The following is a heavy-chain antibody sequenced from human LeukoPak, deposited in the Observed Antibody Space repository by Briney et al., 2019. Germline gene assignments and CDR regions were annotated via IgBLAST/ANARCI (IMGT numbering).Heavy chain of an antibody. Sequence: PGRSLRLSCAASGFTFSSYGMHWVRQAPGKGLEWVAVISYDGSNKYYADSVKGRFTISRDNSKNTLYLQMNSLRAEDTAVYYCAKDRVVAVAPGNWFDPWGQGTLVTVSS. CDR2: ISYDGSNK. J-gene: IGHJ5*02. V-gene: IGHV3-30*18. CDR1: GFTFSSYG. D-gene: IGHD6-19*01. CDR3: AKDRVVAVAPGNWFDP.